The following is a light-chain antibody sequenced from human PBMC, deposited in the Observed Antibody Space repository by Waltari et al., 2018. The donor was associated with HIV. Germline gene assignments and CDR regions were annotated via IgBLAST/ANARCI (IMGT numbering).Light chain of an antibody. J-gene: IGLJ3*02. Sequence: QSVLTQPPSVSGAPGQRVTISCTGSSPHIGAGYDVHWYQQLPGTAPKLLIYGNSNRPSGVPDRFSGSKSGTSASLAITGLQAEDEADYYCQSYDSSLSEVFGGGTKLTVL. CDR2: GNS. CDR1: SPHIGAGYD. CDR3: QSYDSSLSEV. V-gene: IGLV1-40*01.